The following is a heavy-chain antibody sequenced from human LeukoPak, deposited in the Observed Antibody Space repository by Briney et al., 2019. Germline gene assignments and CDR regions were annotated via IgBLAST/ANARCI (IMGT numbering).Heavy chain of an antibody. CDR3: ARDTPYCGGDCHDAFDI. V-gene: IGHV1-46*01. CDR1: GYTFTIYY. CDR2: INPSGGST. J-gene: IGHJ3*02. D-gene: IGHD2-21*02. Sequence: ASVTVSFKASGYTFTIYYMHWVRQAPRQGLEWMGIINPSGGSTTYSQKFQGRVTMTRDMSTSTVYMELSSLRSEDTAVYYCARDTPYCGGDCHDAFDIWGQGTMVTVFS.